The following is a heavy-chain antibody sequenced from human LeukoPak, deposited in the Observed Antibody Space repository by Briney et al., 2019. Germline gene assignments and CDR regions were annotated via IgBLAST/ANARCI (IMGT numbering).Heavy chain of an antibody. CDR1: GYTFTSYY. CDR3: ARDLITPQTYYYDSSAPDY. V-gene: IGHV1-46*01. J-gene: IGHJ4*02. D-gene: IGHD3-22*01. CDR2: INPSGGST. Sequence: GASVKVSCKASGYTFTSYYMHWVRQAPGRGLEWMGIINPSGGSTSYAQKFQGRVTMTRDTSTSTVYMELSSLRSEDTAVYYCARDLITPQTYYYDSSAPDYWGQGTLVTVSS.